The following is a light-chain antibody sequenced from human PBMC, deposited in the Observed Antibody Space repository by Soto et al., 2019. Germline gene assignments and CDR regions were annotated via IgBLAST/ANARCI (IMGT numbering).Light chain of an antibody. CDR3: QHYSSYLWT. CDR2: KAS. CDR1: QSISSW. Sequence: DIQMTQSPSTLSASVGDRVTITCRASQSISSWLAWYQQKPGKTPTLLISKASSLESGVPSRFSGSGSGTEFTLTISSLQPDDFGTYYCQHYSSYLWTFGQGTKVEIK. J-gene: IGKJ1*01. V-gene: IGKV1-5*03.